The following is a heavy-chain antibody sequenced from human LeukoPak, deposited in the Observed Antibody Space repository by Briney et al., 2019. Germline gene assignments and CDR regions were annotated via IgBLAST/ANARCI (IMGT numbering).Heavy chain of an antibody. V-gene: IGHV4-59*01. D-gene: IGHD5-18*01. Sequence: SETLSLTCSVSGGXISSYYCSWIRQPPGKGLEWIGYGYYSGRTKYNPSLKSRVTISVDTSKNHLSLRLTSVAAADTAVYHCAGGTYSYGYDYWGQGTLVTVSS. J-gene: IGHJ4*02. CDR2: GYYSGRT. CDR1: GGXISSYY. CDR3: AGGTYSYGYDY.